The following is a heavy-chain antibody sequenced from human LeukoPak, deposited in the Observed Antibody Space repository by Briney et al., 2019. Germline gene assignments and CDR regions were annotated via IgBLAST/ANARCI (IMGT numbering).Heavy chain of an antibody. CDR1: GFTFKTYW. CDR3: ARDCGGGSCYGPYDAFDI. D-gene: IGHD2-15*01. J-gene: IGHJ3*02. CDR2: ISSSGSTI. V-gene: IGHV3-48*03. Sequence: GGSLRLSCAASGFTFKTYWMHWVRQAPGKGLEWVSYISSSGSTIYYADSVKGRFTISRDNAKSSLYLQMNSLRAEDTAVYYCARDCGGGSCYGPYDAFDIWGQGTMVTVSS.